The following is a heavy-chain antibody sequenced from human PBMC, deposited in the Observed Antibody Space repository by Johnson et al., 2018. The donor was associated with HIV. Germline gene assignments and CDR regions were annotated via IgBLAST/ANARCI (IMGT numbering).Heavy chain of an antibody. CDR1: GFTLSDPY. J-gene: IGHJ3*02. CDR2: IRNKANRDTT. CDR3: ARVRDRGAWDDSFDI. V-gene: IGHV3-72*01. Sequence: EVQLVESGGGLVQPGGSLRLSCAASGFTLSDPYMDWVRQAPGKGLEWVARIRNKANRDTTEYAASVKGRFTISRDDSKNSLYLQMNSLNTEDTAVYYCARVRDRGAWDDSFDIWGQGTMVTVSS. D-gene: IGHD3-10*01.